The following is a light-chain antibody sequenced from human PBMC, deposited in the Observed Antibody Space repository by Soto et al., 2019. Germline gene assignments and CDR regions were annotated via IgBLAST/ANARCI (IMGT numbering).Light chain of an antibody. V-gene: IGKV1-39*01. CDR3: QQSYSTPWT. CDR2: AAS. J-gene: IGKJ1*01. Sequence: DIQMTQSPSSLSASVGDRVTITCRASQSISNYLNWYQQKPGKAPKLLIYAASSLQRGVPSRFSGSGSGTDFTLTISSLQPEDVATYYCQQSYSTPWTFGQGTKVEIK. CDR1: QSISNY.